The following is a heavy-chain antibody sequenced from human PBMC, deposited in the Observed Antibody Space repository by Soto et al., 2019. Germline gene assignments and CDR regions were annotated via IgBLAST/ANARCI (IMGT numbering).Heavy chain of an antibody. V-gene: IGHV1-69*13. D-gene: IGHD2-15*01. CDR1: GGTFSSYA. Sequence: GASVKVSCKASGGTFSSYAISWVRQAPGQGLEWMGGIIPIFGTANYAQKFQGRVTITADESTSTAYMELSSLRSEDTAVYYCARGPVDCSGGSCHSNYWGQGTLVTVSS. J-gene: IGHJ4*02. CDR2: IIPIFGTA. CDR3: ARGPVDCSGGSCHSNY.